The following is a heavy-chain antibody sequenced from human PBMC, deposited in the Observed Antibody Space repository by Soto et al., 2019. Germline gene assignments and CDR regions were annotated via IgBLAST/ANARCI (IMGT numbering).Heavy chain of an antibody. Sequence: QVQLVQSGAELKKPGSSVNVSCQASGDTFTTYTISWVRQSPGQGPEWLGGVIPNLGITNYARKIKGRFAIIADTSSNLFYLELSSLKDADTAVYGCARGHRFSGIQGFDSWGQGTMVTVSS. J-gene: IGHJ5*01. V-gene: IGHV1-69*04. D-gene: IGHD1-26*01. CDR2: VIPNLGIT. CDR1: GDTFTTYT. CDR3: ARGHRFSGIQGFDS.